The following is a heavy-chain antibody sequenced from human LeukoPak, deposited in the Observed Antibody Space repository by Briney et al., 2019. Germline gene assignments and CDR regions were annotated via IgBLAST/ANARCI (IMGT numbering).Heavy chain of an antibody. CDR3: ARVAVSGINSRYEIDY. CDR2: VNHSGGT. CDR1: GGSFIGYF. V-gene: IGHV4-34*01. Sequence: PSETLSLPSSVYGGSFIGYFWNWIRRPPGKGVEWIGEVNHSGGTNYNPSLKSRVTISLDTSKNQFSLKLSSVTAADTAVYYCARVAVSGINSRYEIDYWGQGTLVTVSS. D-gene: IGHD6-19*01. J-gene: IGHJ4*02.